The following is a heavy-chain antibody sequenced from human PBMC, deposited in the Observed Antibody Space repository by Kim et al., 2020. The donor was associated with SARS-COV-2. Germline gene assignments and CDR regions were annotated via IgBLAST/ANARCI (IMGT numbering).Heavy chain of an antibody. V-gene: IGHV3-33*01. CDR3: ARNPHFPNLASYYFYYYGMDV. D-gene: IGHD3-3*02. CDR2: IWYDGSYK. CDR1: GFTSSNYT. Sequence: GGSLRLSCAASGFTSSNYTLHWVRQAPGKGLEWVALIWYDGSYKYYADSVKGRFTISRDKSKSTLYLQMNSLRADDTAVYYCARNPHFPNLASYYFYYYGMDVWGQGTTVTVSS. J-gene: IGHJ6*02.